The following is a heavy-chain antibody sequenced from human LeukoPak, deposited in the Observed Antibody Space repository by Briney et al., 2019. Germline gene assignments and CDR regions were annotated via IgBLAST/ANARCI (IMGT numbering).Heavy chain of an antibody. J-gene: IGHJ4*02. CDR1: GYTFTGYY. D-gene: IGHD1-26*01. CDR3: AALGAAYSGSSY. V-gene: IGHV1-2*02. Sequence: ASVKVSCKASGYTFTGYYMHWVRQAPGQGLEWMGWINPNSGGTNYAQKFQGRVTMTRDTSISTAYMELSRLRSNDTAVYYCAALGAAYSGSSYWGQGTLVTVSS. CDR2: INPNSGGT.